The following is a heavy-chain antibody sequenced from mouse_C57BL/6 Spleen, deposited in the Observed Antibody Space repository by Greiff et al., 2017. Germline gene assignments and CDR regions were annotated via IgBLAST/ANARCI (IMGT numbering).Heavy chain of an antibody. D-gene: IGHD6-5*01. CDR1: GYTFTSYW. V-gene: IGHV1-64*01. CDR3: ARCGILSPYAMGY. J-gene: IGHJ4*01. Sequence: QVQLQQPGAELVKPGASVKLSCKASGYTFTSYWMHWVKQRPGQGLEWIGMIHPNSGSTNYNEKFKSKATLTVDKSSSTAYMQLSSLTSDDSAVYYCARCGILSPYAMGYWGQGTSGTVSS. CDR2: IHPNSGST.